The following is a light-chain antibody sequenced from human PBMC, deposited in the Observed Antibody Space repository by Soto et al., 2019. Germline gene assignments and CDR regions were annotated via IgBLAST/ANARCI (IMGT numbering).Light chain of an antibody. CDR3: QHRSGWPPWT. Sequence: EIVLTQSPATLSLSPGERATLSCRASQSVSTYLAWYQQKPGQAPRLLIYDVSVRATGIPARFSGSGSGTNFTLPISGLEPEDFAVYYCQHRSGWPPWTFGQGTKVQI. CDR2: DVS. V-gene: IGKV3-11*01. J-gene: IGKJ1*01. CDR1: QSVSTY.